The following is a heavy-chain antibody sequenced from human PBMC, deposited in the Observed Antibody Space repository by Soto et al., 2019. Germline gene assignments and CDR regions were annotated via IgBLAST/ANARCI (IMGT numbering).Heavy chain of an antibody. V-gene: IGHV3-23*01. CDR3: AKDQDDYRRLVTMNLSAFDI. D-gene: IGHD2-21*02. CDR2: ISGSGGST. Sequence: EVQLLESGGGLVQPGGSLRLSCAASGFTFSSYAMSWVRQAPGKGLEWVSAISGSGGSTYYADSVKGRFTISRDNSKNTLYLQMNSLRAEDTAVYYCAKDQDDYRRLVTMNLSAFDIWGQGTMVTVSS. CDR1: GFTFSSYA. J-gene: IGHJ3*02.